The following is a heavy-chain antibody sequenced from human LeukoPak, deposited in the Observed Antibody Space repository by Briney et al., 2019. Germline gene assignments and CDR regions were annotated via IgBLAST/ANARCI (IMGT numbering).Heavy chain of an antibody. Sequence: SETLSLTCTVSGGSISSYYWSWIRHPPGKGLEWIGYIYYSGSTNYNPSLKSRVTISVDTSKNQFSLKLSSVTAADTAVYYCAGEYSSSSGVDIWGQGTMVTVSS. CDR2: IYYSGST. J-gene: IGHJ3*02. V-gene: IGHV4-59*01. D-gene: IGHD6-6*01. CDR3: AGEYSSSSGVDI. CDR1: GGSISSYY.